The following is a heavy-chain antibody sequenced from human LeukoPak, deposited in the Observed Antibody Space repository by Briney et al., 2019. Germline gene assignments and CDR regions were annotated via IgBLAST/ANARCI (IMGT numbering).Heavy chain of an antibody. CDR1: GGSFSGYY. Sequence: SETLSLTCAVYGGSFSGYYWSWIRQPPGKGLEWIGSIYYTGSTYYNPSLKSRVTISVDTSKNQFSLKLSSVTAADTAVYYCARTSVHDAFDIWGQGTMVTVSS. V-gene: IGHV4-34*01. CDR3: ARTSVHDAFDI. D-gene: IGHD6-19*01. CDR2: IYYTGST. J-gene: IGHJ3*02.